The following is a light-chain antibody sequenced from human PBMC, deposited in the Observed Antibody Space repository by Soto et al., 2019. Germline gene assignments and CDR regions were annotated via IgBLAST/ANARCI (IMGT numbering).Light chain of an antibody. Sequence: QSVLTQPASVSGSPGQSITISCTGSSSDVGGYNYVSWYQQHPGKAPKLMIYDVSSRPSGVSNRFSGSKSGNTASLTISGLQAEDEADYYCSSYTRSSTVVFGGGTKVTVL. CDR1: SSDVGGYNY. CDR2: DVS. V-gene: IGLV2-14*01. CDR3: SSYTRSSTVV. J-gene: IGLJ2*01.